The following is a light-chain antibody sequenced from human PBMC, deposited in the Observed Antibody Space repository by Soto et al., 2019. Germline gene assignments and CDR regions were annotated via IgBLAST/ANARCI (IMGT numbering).Light chain of an antibody. CDR2: GAS. V-gene: IGKV3-15*01. CDR3: QQYNDWPRWA. J-gene: IGKJ1*01. Sequence: EIVMTQSPATLSVSPGDRATLSCRASQSVSNNLAWYXXXXXQAPRLLFYGASTRATGIPARFSGSGSGTEFTLTISSLQSEDFAVYFCQQYNDWPRWAFGQGTKVDIK. CDR1: QSVSNN.